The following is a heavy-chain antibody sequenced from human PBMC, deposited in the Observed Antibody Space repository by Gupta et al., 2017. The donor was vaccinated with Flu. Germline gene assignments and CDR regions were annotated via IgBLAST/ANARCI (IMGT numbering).Heavy chain of an antibody. Sequence: EVQLVESGGGLVKPGGSLRLSCAASGFTFSSYSMNWVRQAPGKGLEWVSSISSSSSYIYYADSVKGRFTISRDNAKNSLYLQMNSLRAEDTAVYYCARDLDTAMVTYYFDYWGQGTLVTVSS. CDR1: GFTFSSYS. CDR3: ARDLDTAMVTYYFDY. D-gene: IGHD5-18*01. V-gene: IGHV3-21*01. CDR2: ISSSSSYI. J-gene: IGHJ4*02.